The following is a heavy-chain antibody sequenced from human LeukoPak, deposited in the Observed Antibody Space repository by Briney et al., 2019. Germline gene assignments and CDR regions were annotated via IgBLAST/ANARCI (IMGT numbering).Heavy chain of an antibody. V-gene: IGHV5-10-1*01. CDR3: ARLEVYCSGGSCYGGGFDP. CDR1: GYSFTSYW. CDR2: TDPSDSYT. D-gene: IGHD2-15*01. J-gene: IGHJ5*02. Sequence: GESLRISCKGSGYSFTSYWISWVRQMPGKGLEWMGRTDPSDSYTNYSPSFQGHVTISADKSISTAYLQWSSLKASDTAMYYCARLEVYCSGGSCYGGGFDPWGQGTLVTVSS.